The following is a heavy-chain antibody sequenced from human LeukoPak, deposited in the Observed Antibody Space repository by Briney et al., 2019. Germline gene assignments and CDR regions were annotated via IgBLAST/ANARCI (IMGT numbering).Heavy chain of an antibody. Sequence: ASVKVSCKASGYTSTGYYMHWVRQAPGQGLEWMGRINPNSGGTNYAQKFQGRVTMTRDTSISTVYMELSSLRSEDTAVYYCARTRVSRVVDAFDIWGQGTMVTVSS. CDR2: INPNSGGT. D-gene: IGHD3-3*01. V-gene: IGHV1-2*06. CDR1: GYTSTGYY. J-gene: IGHJ3*02. CDR3: ARTRVSRVVDAFDI.